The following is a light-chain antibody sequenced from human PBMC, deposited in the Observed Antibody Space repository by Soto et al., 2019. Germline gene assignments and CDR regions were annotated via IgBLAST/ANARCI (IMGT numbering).Light chain of an antibody. CDR1: SSDVGAYNY. CDR2: DVT. J-gene: IGLJ2*01. Sequence: QPVLTQPRSVSGSPGQSVTISCTGTSSDVGAYNYVSWYQQHPGKAPKLLIYDVTERPSGVPDRFSGSKSGDTASLTISGLQADDEAHYYCCSYAGDFYSVFGGGTKLTVL. V-gene: IGLV2-11*01. CDR3: CSYAGDFYSV.